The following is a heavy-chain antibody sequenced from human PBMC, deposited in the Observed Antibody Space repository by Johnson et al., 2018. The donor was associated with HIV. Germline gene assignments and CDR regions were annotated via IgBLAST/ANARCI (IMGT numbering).Heavy chain of an antibody. Sequence: VQLVESGGGLVQPGGSLRLSCAASGFTFSSYWMTWVRQAPGRGLEWVANINQGGSEKYYVDSVKGRFTISRDNAKNSLYLQMNSLRADDTALYYCARGGAGIAAAEDAFDIWGQGTMVTVSS. CDR1: GFTFSSYW. CDR3: ARGGAGIAAAEDAFDI. J-gene: IGHJ3*02. V-gene: IGHV3-7*01. D-gene: IGHD6-13*01. CDR2: INQGGSEK.